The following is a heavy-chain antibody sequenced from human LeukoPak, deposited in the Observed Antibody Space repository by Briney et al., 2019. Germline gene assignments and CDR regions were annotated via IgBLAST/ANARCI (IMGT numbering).Heavy chain of an antibody. V-gene: IGHV1-69*01. CDR1: GGTFSSYA. D-gene: IGHD6-19*01. CDR2: IVPIFGTA. CDR3: ARGAANIAVAGTGYYFDY. Sequence: SVKVSCKASGGTFSSYAISWVRQAPGQGLEWMGGIVPIFGTANYAQKFQGRVTITADESTSTAYMELSSLRSEDTAVYYCARGAANIAVAGTGYYFDYWGQGTLVTVSS. J-gene: IGHJ4*02.